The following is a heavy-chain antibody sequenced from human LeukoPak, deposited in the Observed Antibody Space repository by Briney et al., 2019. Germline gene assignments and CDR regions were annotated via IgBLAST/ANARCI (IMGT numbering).Heavy chain of an antibody. D-gene: IGHD3-3*01. J-gene: IGHJ4*02. CDR1: GYTFTNYY. V-gene: IGHV1-46*01. CDR2: INPSGGST. Sequence: ASVTVSCKESGYTFTNYYMNWLRQAPGQGREGMGVINPSGGSTSYAQKSQGRVTMTRDTSTSRVYMELSSLRSQDTAVYYWARGTMIFGVFDFWGEGTLVTVSS. CDR3: ARGTMIFGVFDF.